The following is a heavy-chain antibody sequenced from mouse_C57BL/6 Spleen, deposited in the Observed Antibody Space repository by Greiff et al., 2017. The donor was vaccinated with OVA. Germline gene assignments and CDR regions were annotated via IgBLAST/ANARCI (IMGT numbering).Heavy chain of an antibody. CDR1: GYAFSSYW. CDR3: ARWDYDERSYAMDY. Sequence: QVQLKQSGAELVKPGASVTISCKASGYAFSSYWMNWVKQRPGKGLEWIGQIYPGDGDTNYNGKFKGKATLTADKSSSTAYMQLSSLTSEDSAVYFCARWDYDERSYAMDYWGQGTSVTVSS. D-gene: IGHD2-4*01. V-gene: IGHV1-80*01. J-gene: IGHJ4*01. CDR2: IYPGDGDT.